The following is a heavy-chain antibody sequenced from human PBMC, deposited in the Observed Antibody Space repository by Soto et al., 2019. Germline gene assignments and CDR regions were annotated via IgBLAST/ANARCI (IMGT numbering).Heavy chain of an antibody. CDR2: ISAYNGNT. V-gene: IGHV1-18*01. J-gene: IGHJ1*01. Sequence: ASVKVSCKASGYTFTSYGISWVRQAPGQGLEWMGWISAYNGNTNYAQKLQGRVTMTTDTSTSTAYMELRSLRSDDTAVYYCASFPAVVDPAFPGAKYSKHWGKGTLVPV. D-gene: IGHD2-2*01. CDR3: ASFPAVVDPAFPGAKYSKH. CDR1: GYTFTSYG.